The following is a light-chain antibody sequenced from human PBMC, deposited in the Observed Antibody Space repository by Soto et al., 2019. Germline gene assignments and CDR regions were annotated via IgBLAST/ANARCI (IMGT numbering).Light chain of an antibody. J-gene: IGKJ1*01. V-gene: IGKV3-20*01. Sequence: EIVLTQSPGTLSLSPGERATLSCRASQSVSSSYLAWYQQKPGQAPRVLIYDASSRATGIPDRFSGSGSGTEFTLTISRLEPEDLATYYCQQTSRTPKTFGQGTKVDIK. CDR1: QSVSSSY. CDR3: QQTSRTPKT. CDR2: DAS.